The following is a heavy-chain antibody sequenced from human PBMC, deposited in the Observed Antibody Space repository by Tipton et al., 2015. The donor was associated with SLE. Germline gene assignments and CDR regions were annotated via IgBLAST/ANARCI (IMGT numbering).Heavy chain of an antibody. CDR1: GGSITSYY. CDR2: MYYSGST. J-gene: IGHJ4*02. V-gene: IGHV4-59*12. Sequence: TLSLTCTVSGGSITSYYWSWIRQPPGKGLEWIGYMYYSGSTNYNPSLKSRVTMSVDTSEKQFSLNLSSVTAADTAVYYCARVRGPGGLFDYWGQGALVTVSS. D-gene: IGHD3-10*01. CDR3: ARVRGPGGLFDY.